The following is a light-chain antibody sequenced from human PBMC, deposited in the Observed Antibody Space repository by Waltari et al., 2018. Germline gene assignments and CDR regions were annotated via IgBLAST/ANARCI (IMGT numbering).Light chain of an antibody. CDR1: EDIKYY. V-gene: IGKV1-39*01. J-gene: IGKJ5*01. Sequence: IQMTQSPSSLSAFVGDRVTINCRAREDIKYYLNWYQQKLGQAPKILIQTASSLQSGVPTRFSGLGSGTDFNLTINNVQPEDFATYYCQQSYTTPRDVTFGQGTRLG. CDR2: TAS. CDR3: QQSYTTPRDVT.